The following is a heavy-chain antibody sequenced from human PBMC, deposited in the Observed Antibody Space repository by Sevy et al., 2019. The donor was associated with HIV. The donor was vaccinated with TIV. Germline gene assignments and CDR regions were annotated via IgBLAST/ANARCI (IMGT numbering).Heavy chain of an antibody. J-gene: IGHJ5*02. CDR1: GGTFSSYA. Sequence: ASLKVSCKASGGTFSSYAISWVRQAPGQGLEWMGGIIPIFGTANYAQKFQGRVTITADESTSTAYMELSSLRSEDTAVYYCARGAGYDYQGWFDPWGQGTLVTVSS. CDR2: IIPIFGTA. D-gene: IGHD5-12*01. V-gene: IGHV1-69*13. CDR3: ARGAGYDYQGWFDP.